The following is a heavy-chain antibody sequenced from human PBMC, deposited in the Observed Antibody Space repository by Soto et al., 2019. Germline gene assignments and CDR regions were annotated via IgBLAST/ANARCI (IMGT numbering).Heavy chain of an antibody. Sequence: QVQLVESGGGVVQPGRSLRLSCEASGFMFSSYAMHWVRQAPGKGLEWVAVQTYDGSNKYYADSVKGRFTISRDNSKNTLYLQMNSLRAEDTAVYYCARAGGLLVDYWGQGTLVTVSS. CDR2: QTYDGSNK. V-gene: IGHV3-30-3*01. CDR1: GFMFSSYA. J-gene: IGHJ4*02. CDR3: ARAGGLLVDY. D-gene: IGHD1-26*01.